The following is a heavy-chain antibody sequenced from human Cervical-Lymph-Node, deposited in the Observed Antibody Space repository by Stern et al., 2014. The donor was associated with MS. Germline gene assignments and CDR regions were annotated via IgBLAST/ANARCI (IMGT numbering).Heavy chain of an antibody. CDR1: GFTFSSYA. D-gene: IGHD6-13*01. V-gene: IGHV3-30*04. CDR2: ISYDGSNK. J-gene: IGHJ4*02. Sequence: VHLVESGGGVVQPGRSLRLSCAASGFTFSSYAMHWVRQAPGKGLEWVAIISYDGSNKYYADSVKGRFTISRDNSKNTLYLQMNSLRAEDTAVYYCASFSYSSSWYTYWGQGTLVTVSS. CDR3: ASFSYSSSWYTY.